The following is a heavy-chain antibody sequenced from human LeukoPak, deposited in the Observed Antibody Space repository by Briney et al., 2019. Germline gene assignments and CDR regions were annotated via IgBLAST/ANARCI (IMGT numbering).Heavy chain of an antibody. CDR3: TWGTSSTKIDS. CDR2: IALSDSRA. Sequence: GESLKISCKDFDSSLTFYWISWVRQMPEKGLEWMGKIALSDSRATYNPSFQGHVTISADKSINTVYLYWSSLEASDTAMYYCTWGTSSTKIDSWGQGTLVTVSS. J-gene: IGHJ4*02. V-gene: IGHV5-10-1*01. CDR1: DSSLTFYW. D-gene: IGHD3-16*01.